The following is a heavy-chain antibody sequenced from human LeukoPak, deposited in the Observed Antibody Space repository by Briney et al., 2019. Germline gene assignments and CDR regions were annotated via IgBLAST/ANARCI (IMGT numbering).Heavy chain of an antibody. CDR3: ARGPPVSAYYFDY. CDR1: GGTFSSYA. D-gene: IGHD6-19*01. Sequence: SVKVSCKAPGGTFSSYAISWVRQAPGQGLEWMGRIIPILGIANYAQKFQGRVTITADKSTSTAYMELSSLRPEDTAVYYCARGPPVSAYYFDYWGQGTLVTVSS. CDR2: IIPILGIA. V-gene: IGHV1-69*04. J-gene: IGHJ4*02.